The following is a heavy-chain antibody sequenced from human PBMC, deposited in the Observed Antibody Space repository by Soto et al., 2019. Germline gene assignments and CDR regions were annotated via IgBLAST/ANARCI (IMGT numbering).Heavy chain of an antibody. V-gene: IGHV4-34*01. D-gene: IGHD2-2*01. Sequence: SETLSLTCAVYGGSFSDYYWSWIRQPPGKGLEWIGEINHSGSTNYNPSLKSRVTISVDTSKNQFSLKLSSVTAADTAVYYCARGRDDCSSTSCYYYYGMDVWGQGTTVTVSS. CDR2: INHSGST. CDR3: ARGRDDCSSTSCYYYYGMDV. J-gene: IGHJ6*02. CDR1: GGSFSDYY.